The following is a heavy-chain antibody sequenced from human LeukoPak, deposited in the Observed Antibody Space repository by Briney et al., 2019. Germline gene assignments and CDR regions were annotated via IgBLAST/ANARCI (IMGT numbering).Heavy chain of an antibody. Sequence: PGGSLRLSCAASGFTFSSYAMHWVRQAPGKGLEWVAVISYDGSNKYYADSVKGRFTISRDNSKNTLYLQMNSLRAEDTAVYYCAREAQPWGQGTLVTVSS. V-gene: IGHV3-30*04. CDR3: AREAQP. J-gene: IGHJ5*02. CDR2: ISYDGSNK. CDR1: GFTFSSYA.